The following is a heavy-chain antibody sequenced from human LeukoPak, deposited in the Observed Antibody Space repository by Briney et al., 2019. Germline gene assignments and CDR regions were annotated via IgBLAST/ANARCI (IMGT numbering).Heavy chain of an antibody. CDR2: ISADSNTI. CDR3: ARDRAAPTWFFDL. J-gene: IGHJ2*01. V-gene: IGHV3-48*02. CDR1: GFTFSSYS. D-gene: IGHD2-15*01. Sequence: GGSLRLSCAASGFTFSSYSMNWVRQAPGEGLEWLSYISADSNTIYYADSVKGRFTISRDNAKTSLYLQMNTLRDEDTAVYYCARDRAAPTWFFDLWGRGTLVLVSS.